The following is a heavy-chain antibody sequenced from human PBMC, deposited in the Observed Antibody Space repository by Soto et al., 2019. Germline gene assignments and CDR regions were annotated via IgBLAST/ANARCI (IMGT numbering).Heavy chain of an antibody. CDR1: GGPISSYY. V-gene: IGHV4-59*01. CDR3: AREGDTSSPYYFDY. D-gene: IGHD6-13*01. Sequence: SETLSLTCTVSGGPISSYYWSWIRQPPGKGLEWIGYIYYSGSTNYNPSLKSRVTISVDTSKNQFSLKLSSVTAADTTVYYCAREGDTSSPYYFDYWGQGTLVTVSS. CDR2: IYYSGST. J-gene: IGHJ4*02.